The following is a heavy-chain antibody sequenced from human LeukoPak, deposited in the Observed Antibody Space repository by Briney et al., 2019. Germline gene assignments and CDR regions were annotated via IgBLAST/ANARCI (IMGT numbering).Heavy chain of an antibody. CDR3: ASLAVAGLSEGY. J-gene: IGHJ4*02. Sequence: PSGTLSLTCAVSGGSISSSNWRSWVRQPPGKGLEWIGSIYDSGSTYYNPSLKSRVTISVDTSRNQFSLKLSSVTAADTAVYYCASLAVAGLSEGYWGQGTLVIVSS. CDR2: IYDSGST. CDR1: GGSISSSNW. V-gene: IGHV4-4*02. D-gene: IGHD6-19*01.